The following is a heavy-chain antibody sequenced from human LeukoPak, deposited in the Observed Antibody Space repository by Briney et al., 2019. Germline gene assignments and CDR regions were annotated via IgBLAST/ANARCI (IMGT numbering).Heavy chain of an antibody. Sequence: ASVKVSCKASGYTFTSYGISWVRQAPGQGIEWMGWISAYNGNTNYAQKIQGRVTMTTDTSTSTAYRELRSLRSDDTAVYYCARVTKYSSGGDYWGQGTLVTVSS. D-gene: IGHD6-19*01. J-gene: IGHJ4*02. V-gene: IGHV1-18*01. CDR2: ISAYNGNT. CDR1: GYTFTSYG. CDR3: ARVTKYSSGGDY.